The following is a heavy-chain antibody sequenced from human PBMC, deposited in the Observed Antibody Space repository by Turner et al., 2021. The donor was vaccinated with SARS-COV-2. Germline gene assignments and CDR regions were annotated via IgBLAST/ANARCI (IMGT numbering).Heavy chain of an antibody. J-gene: IGHJ6*02. V-gene: IGHV4-39*01. D-gene: IGHD3-22*01. Sequence: QLQLQESGPGLVKPSETLSPTCTVSGGPISSSRYYWGWIRQPPGKGLEWIGSIYYSGSTYYNPSLKSRVTISVDTSKNQFSLKLSSVTAADTAVYYCAGEEVVFRASHTLYYYGMDVWGQGTTVTVSS. CDR1: GGPISSSRYY. CDR2: IYYSGST. CDR3: AGEEVVFRASHTLYYYGMDV.